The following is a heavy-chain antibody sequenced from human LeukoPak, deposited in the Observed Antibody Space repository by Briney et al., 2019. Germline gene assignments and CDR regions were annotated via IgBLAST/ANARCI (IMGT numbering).Heavy chain of an antibody. J-gene: IGHJ5*01. D-gene: IGHD3-22*01. Sequence: ASVKVSCKASGYTFTGFYEHWVRQAPGQGPEWMGIINPSGGYTDYAQKFQGRVTMTRDMSTSTVYMEMSSLRPEDTAVYYCARVNYYDSGGRPKWLDSWGQGTLVPVSS. CDR1: GYTFTGFY. V-gene: IGHV1-46*01. CDR3: ARVNYYDSGGRPKWLDS. CDR2: INPSGGYT.